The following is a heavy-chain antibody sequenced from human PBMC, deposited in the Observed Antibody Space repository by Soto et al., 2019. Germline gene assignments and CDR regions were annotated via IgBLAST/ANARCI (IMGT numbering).Heavy chain of an antibody. V-gene: IGHV4-31*03. CDR2: IYYSGST. CDR3: ARYRISGSWSKFDY. D-gene: IGHD6-13*01. J-gene: IGHJ4*02. Sequence: PSETLSLTCTVSGVSVSSGGYYWSWIRQHPGKGLQWIGNIYYSGSTNYNPSLKSRIIISLDTSKNQFSLNLSSVTAADTAVYFCARYRISGSWSKFDYWGQGTLVTVSS. CDR1: GVSVSSGGYY.